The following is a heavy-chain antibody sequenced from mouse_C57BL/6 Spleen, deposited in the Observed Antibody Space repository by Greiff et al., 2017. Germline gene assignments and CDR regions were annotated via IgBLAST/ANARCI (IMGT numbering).Heavy chain of an antibody. V-gene: IGHV1-81*01. Sequence: QVQLKESGAELARPGASVKLSCKASGYTFTSYGISWVKQRTGQGLEWIGEIYPRSGNTYYNEKFKGKATLTADKSSSTAYMELRSLTSEDSAVYFCARGVLRSPFDYWGQGTTLTVSS. CDR1: GYTFTSYG. CDR3: ARGVLRSPFDY. CDR2: IYPRSGNT. J-gene: IGHJ2*01. D-gene: IGHD1-1*01.